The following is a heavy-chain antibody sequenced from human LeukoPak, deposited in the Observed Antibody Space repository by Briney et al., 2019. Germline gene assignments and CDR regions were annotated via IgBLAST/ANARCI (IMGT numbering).Heavy chain of an antibody. CDR1: GGSISSSSYY. J-gene: IGHJ5*02. Sequence: SGTLSLTCAVSGGSISSSSYYWGWIRQPPGKGLEWIGSIYYSGSTYYNPSLKSRVTISVDTSKNQFSLKLCSVTAADTAVYYCARSTNWFDPWGQGTLVTVSS. V-gene: IGHV4-39*07. CDR3: ARSTNWFDP. CDR2: IYYSGST.